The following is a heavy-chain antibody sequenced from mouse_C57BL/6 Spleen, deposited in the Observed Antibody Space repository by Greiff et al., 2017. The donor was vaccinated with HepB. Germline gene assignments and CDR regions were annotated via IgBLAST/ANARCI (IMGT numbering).Heavy chain of an antibody. CDR1: GYSITSGYY. D-gene: IGHD2-4*01. CDR3: ARGMGLRDYFDY. CDR2: ISYDGSN. Sequence: EVQLQQSGPGLVKPSQSLSLTCSVTGYSITSGYYWNWIRQFPGNKLEWMGYISYDGSNNYNPSLKNRISITRDTSKNQFFLKLNSVTTEDTATYYCARGMGLRDYFDYWGQGTTLTVSS. V-gene: IGHV3-6*01. J-gene: IGHJ2*01.